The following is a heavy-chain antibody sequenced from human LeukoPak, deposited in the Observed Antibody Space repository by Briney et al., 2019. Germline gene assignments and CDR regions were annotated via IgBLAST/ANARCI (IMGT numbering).Heavy chain of an antibody. D-gene: IGHD3-16*01. V-gene: IGHV4-39*07. CDR1: GGSISSSSYY. CDR2: IYYSGST. Sequence: PSETLSLTCTVSGGSISSSSYYWGWLRQPPGTGLEGIGSIYYSGSTYYNPSLKSRVTISVDTSKNQFSLKLSSVTAADTAVYYCARDQMGADDWFDPWGQGTLVTVSS. CDR3: ARDQMGADDWFDP. J-gene: IGHJ5*02.